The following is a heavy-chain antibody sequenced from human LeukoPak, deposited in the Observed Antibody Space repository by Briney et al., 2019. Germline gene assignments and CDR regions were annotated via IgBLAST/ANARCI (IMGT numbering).Heavy chain of an antibody. V-gene: IGHV3-23*01. CDR2: ISGSGGST. CDR3: AKFGSGWPPDPDYYYYGMDV. Sequence: GGSLRLSCAASGFTFSSYAMSWVRQAPGKGLEWVSAISGSGGSTYYADSVKGRFTISRDNSKNTLYLQMNSLRAEDTAVYYCAKFGSGWPPDPDYYYYGMDVWGQGTTVTVSS. J-gene: IGHJ6*02. D-gene: IGHD6-19*01. CDR1: GFTFSSYA.